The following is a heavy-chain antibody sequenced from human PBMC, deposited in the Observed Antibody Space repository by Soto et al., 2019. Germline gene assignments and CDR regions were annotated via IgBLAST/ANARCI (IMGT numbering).Heavy chain of an antibody. J-gene: IGHJ4*02. Sequence: QITLNESGPTQVKPRQTLTLTCTFSGFSLTTSGVGVGWIRQSPGKAPVWLALIYWDDDKRYSPSLKSRLTITKDPSKNKVVLTMADLDPADTATYYCAHRVLRTVFGLVTTTAIYFDFWGQGTPVAVSS. D-gene: IGHD3-3*01. CDR3: AHRVLRTVFGLVTTTAIYFDF. V-gene: IGHV2-5*02. CDR1: GFSLTTSGVG. CDR2: IYWDDDK.